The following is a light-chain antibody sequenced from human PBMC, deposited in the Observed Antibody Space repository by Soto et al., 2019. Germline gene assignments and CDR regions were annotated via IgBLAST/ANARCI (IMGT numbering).Light chain of an antibody. CDR2: GSS. J-gene: IGLJ3*02. CDR1: SSNIGAGYD. V-gene: IGLV1-40*03. Sequence: QAVVTQPPSVSGAPGQRVTISCTGSSSNIGAGYDVHWYQQLPGTAPKLLIYGSSSRPSGVPDRFSGSKSGASASLAITGLQAEDEADYYCQSYDTSPSGWVFGGGTKLTVL. CDR3: QSYDTSPSGWV.